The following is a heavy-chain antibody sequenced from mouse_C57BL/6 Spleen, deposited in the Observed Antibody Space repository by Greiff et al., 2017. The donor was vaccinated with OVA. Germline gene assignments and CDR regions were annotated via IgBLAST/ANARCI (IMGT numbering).Heavy chain of an antibody. CDR1: GYTFTDYY. V-gene: IGHV1-26*01. CDR2: INPNNGGT. D-gene: IGHD2-4*01. Sequence: EVQLQQSGPELVKPGASVKISCKASGYTFTDYYMNWVKQSHGKSLEWIGDINPNNGGTSYNQKFKGKATLTVDKSSSTAYMELRSLTSEDSAVYYCARVIYYDYDGGAPDAMDYWGQGTSVTVSS. J-gene: IGHJ4*01. CDR3: ARVIYYDYDGGAPDAMDY.